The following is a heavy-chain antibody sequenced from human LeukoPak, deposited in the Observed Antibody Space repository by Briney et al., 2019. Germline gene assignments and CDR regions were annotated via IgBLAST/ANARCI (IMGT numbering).Heavy chain of an antibody. V-gene: IGHV3-66*01. CDR2: IYSGGST. CDR3: ARGTKKDYDFDY. J-gene: IGHJ4*02. D-gene: IGHD4-17*01. Sequence: GGSLRLSCAHSGFTVGSNYMSWVRQAPGKGLEWVSVIYSGGSTYYADSVKGRFTISRDNSKNTLYLQMNSLRAEDTAVYYCARGTKKDYDFDYWGQGTLVTVSS. CDR1: GFTVGSNY.